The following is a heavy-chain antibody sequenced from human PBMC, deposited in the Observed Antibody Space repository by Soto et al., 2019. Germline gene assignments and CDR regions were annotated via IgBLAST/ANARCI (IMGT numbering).Heavy chain of an antibody. D-gene: IGHD5-12*01. V-gene: IGHV3-30*18. CDR3: AKGYSGYDASFDY. J-gene: IGHJ4*02. Sequence: QVQLVESGGGVVQPGRSLRLSCAASGFTFSSYGMHWVRQAPGKGLEWVAVISYDGSNKYYADSVKGRFTISRDNXKNTLYLQMNSLRAEDTAVYYCAKGYSGYDASFDYWGQGTLVTVSS. CDR1: GFTFSSYG. CDR2: ISYDGSNK.